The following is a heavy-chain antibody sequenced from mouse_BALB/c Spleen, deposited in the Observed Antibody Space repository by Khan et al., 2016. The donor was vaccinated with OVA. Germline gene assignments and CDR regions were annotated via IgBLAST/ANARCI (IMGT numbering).Heavy chain of an antibody. V-gene: IGHV3-2*02. D-gene: IGHD2-3*01. J-gene: IGHJ4*01. CDR1: GYSITSDYA. CDR3: ARDGSRYNYAMDY. Sequence: QLQESGPGLVKPSQSLSLTCTVTGYSITSDYAWNWIRQFPGNKLEWMGSIHYSGSTNYNPSLKSRISITRDTSKNQFFLQLNSVTTEDTATYYCARDGSRYNYAMDYWGQGTAVTVSS. CDR2: IHYSGST.